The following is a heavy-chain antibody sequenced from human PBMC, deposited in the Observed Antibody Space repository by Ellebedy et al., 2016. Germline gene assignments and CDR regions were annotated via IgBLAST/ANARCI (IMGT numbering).Heavy chain of an antibody. CDR3: YYGHYSGY. CDR2: ISAGGDIT. V-gene: IGHV3-23*01. D-gene: IGHD4-17*01. Sequence: GGSLRLXCVASGFTFGNFFMSWVRQAPGGGLEWVSTISAGGDITFSADSVKGRFTISRDNSRYTLYLQMDSLTAADTAVYYCYYGHYSGYWGQGTLVTVSS. J-gene: IGHJ4*02. CDR1: GFTFGNFF.